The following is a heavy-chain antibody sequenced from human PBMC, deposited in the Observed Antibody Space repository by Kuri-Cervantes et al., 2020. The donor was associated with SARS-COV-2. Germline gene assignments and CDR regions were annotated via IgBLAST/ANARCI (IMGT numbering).Heavy chain of an antibody. CDR2: IYTSGST. V-gene: IGHV4-59*10. Sequence: SETLSLTCAVYGGSFSGYYWSWIRQPPGKGLEWIGRIYTSGSTNYNPSLKGRVTMSVDTSKNQFSLKLSSVTAADTAVYYCARGGNIAAAGTFYYYYMDVWGKGTTVTVSS. CDR1: GGSFSGYY. CDR3: ARGGNIAAAGTFYYYYMDV. J-gene: IGHJ6*03. D-gene: IGHD6-13*01.